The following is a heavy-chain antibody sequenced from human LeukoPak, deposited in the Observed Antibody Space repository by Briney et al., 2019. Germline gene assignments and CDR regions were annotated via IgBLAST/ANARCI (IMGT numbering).Heavy chain of an antibody. J-gene: IGHJ3*02. D-gene: IGHD3-22*01. V-gene: IGHV1-2*02. Sequence: ASVKVSCKASGYTFTGYYMRWVRQAPGQGLEWMGWMNPNSGGTNHAQTFQGRVTMTRDTSISTAYMELTSLRSDDTAVYYCARESPRSGYYYGDDAFDIWGQGTMVTVSS. CDR3: ARESPRSGYYYGDDAFDI. CDR2: MNPNSGGT. CDR1: GYTFTGYY.